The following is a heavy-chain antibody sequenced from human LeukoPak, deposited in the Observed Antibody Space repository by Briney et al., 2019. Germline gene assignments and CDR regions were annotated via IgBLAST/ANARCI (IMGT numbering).Heavy chain of an antibody. Sequence: GRSLRLSCAASGFTFSSYAMHWVRQAPGKGLEWVAVISYDGSNKYYADSVKGRFTISRDNSKNTLYLQMNSLRAEDTAVYYCAKERGSGNYYFAMDVWGQGTTVTVSS. CDR1: GFTFSSYA. CDR2: ISYDGSNK. CDR3: AKERGSGNYYFAMDV. V-gene: IGHV3-30-3*01. D-gene: IGHD3-10*01. J-gene: IGHJ6*02.